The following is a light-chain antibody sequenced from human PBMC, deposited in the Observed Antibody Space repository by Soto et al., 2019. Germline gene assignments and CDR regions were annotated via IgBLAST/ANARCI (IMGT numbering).Light chain of an antibody. CDR3: QQYNNWPIT. V-gene: IGKV3-15*01. CDR1: QSVTDN. Sequence: EIVLTQSPATLSLSPWERATLSCRASQSVTDNYLAWYQQKPGQAPRLVIYGASTRATGIPARFSGSGSGTEFTLTISSLQSEDFAVYYCQQYNNWPITFGQGTRLEIK. CDR2: GAS. J-gene: IGKJ5*01.